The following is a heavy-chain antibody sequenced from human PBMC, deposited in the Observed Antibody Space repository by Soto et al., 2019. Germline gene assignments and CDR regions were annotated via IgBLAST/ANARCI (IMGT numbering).Heavy chain of an antibody. CDR1: GFTFSSYA. J-gene: IGHJ3*02. D-gene: IGHD3-16*01. CDR3: AVTGEGMWGAFDI. Sequence: QVQLVESGGGVVQPGRSLRLSCAASGFTFSSYAMHWVRQAPGKGLEWVAVISYDGSNKYYADSVKGRFTISRDNSKNTLYLQMNSLRAEDTAVYYCAVTGEGMWGAFDIWGQGTMVTVSS. V-gene: IGHV3-30-3*01. CDR2: ISYDGSNK.